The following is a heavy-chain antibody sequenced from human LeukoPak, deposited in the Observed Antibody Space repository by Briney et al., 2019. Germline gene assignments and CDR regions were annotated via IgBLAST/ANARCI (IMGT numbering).Heavy chain of an antibody. CDR2: INSDGSST. Sequence: GGSLRLSCAASGFTFSSYWMHWVRQAPGRGLVWVSRINSDGSSTNYADSVKGRFTVSRDHAKNTLYLRTNSLRADDTAVYYCARGGAGEAAADNWFDPWGQGTLVTVSS. V-gene: IGHV3-74*01. CDR1: GFTFSSYW. D-gene: IGHD6-13*01. J-gene: IGHJ5*02. CDR3: ARGGAGEAAADNWFDP.